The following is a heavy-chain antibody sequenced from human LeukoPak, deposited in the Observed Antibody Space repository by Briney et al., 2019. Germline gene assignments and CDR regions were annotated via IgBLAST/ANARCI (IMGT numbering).Heavy chain of an antibody. CDR1: GFTFSSYS. V-gene: IGHV3-23*01. D-gene: IGHD3-10*01. CDR3: AKDLGGAGSYYWSAFDI. J-gene: IGHJ3*02. CDR2: VSGSGSST. Sequence: GALRLSCAASGFTFSSYSMNWVRQAPGKGLEWVSAVSGSGSSTYYADSVKGHFIISRDNSGNTLYLQMNSLRVEDTAIYYCAKDLGGAGSYYWSAFDIWGQGTMVTVSS.